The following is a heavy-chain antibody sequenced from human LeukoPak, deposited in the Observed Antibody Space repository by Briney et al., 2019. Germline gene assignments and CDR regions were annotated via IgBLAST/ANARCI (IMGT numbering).Heavy chain of an antibody. CDR1: GFIVGNNY. CDR2: IYRDGST. Sequence: GGSLRLSCAASGFIVGNNYMSWVRQAPGKGLEWVSVIYRDGSTYYADSVRGRFTISRDNSKNTLYVQMNSLRDEDTAVYYCAKDQRWESPHYLDSWGQGTLVTVSS. J-gene: IGHJ4*02. V-gene: IGHV3-53*01. CDR3: AKDQRWESPHYLDS. D-gene: IGHD1-26*01.